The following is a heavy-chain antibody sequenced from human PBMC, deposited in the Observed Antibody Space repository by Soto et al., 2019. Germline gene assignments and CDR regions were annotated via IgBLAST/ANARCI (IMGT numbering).Heavy chain of an antibody. J-gene: IGHJ4*02. V-gene: IGHV3-30*18. CDR3: AKDRAEVATCSDY. D-gene: IGHD1-1*01. CDR2: ISYDGSNK. CDR1: GFTFSSYG. Sequence: QVQLVESGGGVVQPGRSLRLSCAASGFTFSSYGMHWVRQAPGKGLEWVAVISYDGSNKYYADSVKGRFTISRDNSKNTLYLQMNSLRAEDTAVYYCAKDRAEVATCSDYWGQGTLVTVSS.